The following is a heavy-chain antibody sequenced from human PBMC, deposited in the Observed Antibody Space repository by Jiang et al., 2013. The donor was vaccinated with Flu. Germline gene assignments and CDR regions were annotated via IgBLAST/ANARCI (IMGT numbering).Heavy chain of an antibody. CDR2: SFIWDH. V-gene: IGHV4-39*01. J-gene: IGHJ3*02. Sequence: GLVKPSETLSLTCTVSGGSISSSSYCWGWIRQPPGRGWSGLGVSFIWDHLLQPSLKSRVTISVDTSKNQFSLKLSSVTAADTAVYYCARREVGATFDIWGQGTMVTVSS. D-gene: IGHD1-26*01. CDR1: GGSISSSSYC. CDR3: ARREVGATFDI.